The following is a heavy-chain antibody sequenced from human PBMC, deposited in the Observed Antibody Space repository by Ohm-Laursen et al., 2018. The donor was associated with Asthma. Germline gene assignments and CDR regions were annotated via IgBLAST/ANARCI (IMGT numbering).Heavy chain of an antibody. CDR1: GYSFSNYA. J-gene: IGHJ4*02. V-gene: IGHV7-4-1*02. D-gene: IGHD3-16*01. Sequence: AASVKVSCNASGYSFSNYAMNWVRQAPGRGLEWMGWINTYTGKPTYAQGLTGRFVLSLDTSVSTAYLQISSLKAEDTAVYYCARGITFSDYWGQGTLVTVSS. CDR2: INTYTGKP. CDR3: ARGITFSDY.